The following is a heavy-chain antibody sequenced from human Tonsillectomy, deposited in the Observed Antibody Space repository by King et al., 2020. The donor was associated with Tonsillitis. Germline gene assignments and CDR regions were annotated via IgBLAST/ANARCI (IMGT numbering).Heavy chain of an antibody. CDR3: AKDRISMVRGVISPDYGMDV. CDR1: GFTFSTYG. J-gene: IGHJ6*02. CDR2: IRYDGSKK. Sequence: VQLVESGGGVVQPGGSLRLSCAASGFTFSTYGMHWVRQAPGNGLEWVAFIRYDGSKKYYADSVKGRFTISRDNSKNTLYVQMNSLRAEDTAVYYCAKDRISMVRGVISPDYGMDVWGRGTTVTVS. V-gene: IGHV3-30*02. D-gene: IGHD3-10*01.